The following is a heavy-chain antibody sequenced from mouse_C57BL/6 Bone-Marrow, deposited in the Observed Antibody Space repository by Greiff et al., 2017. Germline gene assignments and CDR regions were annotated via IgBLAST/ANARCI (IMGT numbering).Heavy chain of an antibody. CDR1: GYTFTGYW. D-gene: IGHD1-1*01. V-gene: IGHV1-9*01. Sequence: QVQLKQSGAELMKPGASVKLSCKATGYTFTGYWIEWVKQRPGHGLEWIGEILPGSGSTNYNEKFKGKATFTADTSSNTAYMQLSSLTTEDSAIYYCARPPITTVVAPGYFDVWGTGTTVTVSS. J-gene: IGHJ1*03. CDR2: ILPGSGST. CDR3: ARPPITTVVAPGYFDV.